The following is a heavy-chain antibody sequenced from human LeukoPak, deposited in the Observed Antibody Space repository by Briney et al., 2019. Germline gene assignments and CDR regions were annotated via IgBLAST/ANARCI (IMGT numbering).Heavy chain of an antibody. D-gene: IGHD5-24*01. V-gene: IGHV4-4*07. CDR3: ARRMATIRAFDI. J-gene: IGHJ3*02. Sequence: SETLSLTCTVSGGSISSYYWSWLRQPAGKGPEWIGRIYTSGSTNYNPSLKSRVTMSVDTSKNQFSLKLSSVTAADTAVCYCARRMATIRAFDIWGQGTMVTVSS. CDR1: GGSISSYY. CDR2: IYTSGST.